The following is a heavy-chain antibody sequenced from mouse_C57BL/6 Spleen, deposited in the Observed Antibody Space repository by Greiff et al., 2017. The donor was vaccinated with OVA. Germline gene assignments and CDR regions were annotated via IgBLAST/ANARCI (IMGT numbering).Heavy chain of an antibody. J-gene: IGHJ3*01. CDR1: GYTFTEYT. D-gene: IGHD1-1*01. CDR3: ARHEEGLRFAY. V-gene: IGHV1-62-2*01. Sequence: QVQLKESGAELVKPGASVKLSCKASGYTFTEYTIHWVKQRSGQGLEWIGWFYPGSGSIKYNEKFKDQATLTADKSSSTVYMELSRWTSENSAVYFCARHEEGLRFAYWGQGTLVTVSA. CDR2: FYPGSGSI.